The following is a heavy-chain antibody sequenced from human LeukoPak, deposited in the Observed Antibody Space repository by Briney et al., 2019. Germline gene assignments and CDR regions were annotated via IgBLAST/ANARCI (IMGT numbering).Heavy chain of an antibody. CDR1: GYTFTSYG. CDR3: ARGGDILGYCSSTSCYDRAFDI. V-gene: IGHV1-18*01. CDR2: ISAYNGNT. D-gene: IGHD2-2*01. J-gene: IGHJ3*02. Sequence: ASVKVSCKASGYTFTSYGISWVRQAPGQGLEWMGWISAYNGNTNYAQKLQGRVTMTTDTSTSTAYMELRSLRSDDTAVYYCARGGDILGYCSSTSCYDRAFDIWGQGTMVTVSS.